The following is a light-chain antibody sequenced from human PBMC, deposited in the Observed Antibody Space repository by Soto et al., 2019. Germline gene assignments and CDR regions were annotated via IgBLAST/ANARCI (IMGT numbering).Light chain of an antibody. Sequence: DIQMTQSPSTLSESVGDRVTISCRASQSISNWLAWYQQKPGKAPKLLIYKASSLGSGVPSRFSGSGSGTQFTLNISSLQPDDFATYYCQQYNDYWTFGQGTKVEIK. CDR2: KAS. CDR3: QQYNDYWT. V-gene: IGKV1-5*03. CDR1: QSISNW. J-gene: IGKJ1*01.